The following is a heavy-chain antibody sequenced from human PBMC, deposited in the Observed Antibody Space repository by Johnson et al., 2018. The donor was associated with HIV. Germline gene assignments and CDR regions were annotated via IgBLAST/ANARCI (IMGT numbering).Heavy chain of an antibody. CDR2: ISWDGGST. V-gene: IGHV3-43D*03. CDR1: GFTFDDYA. Sequence: QLVESGGVVVQPGGSLRLSCAASGFTFDDYAMHWVRQAPGKGLEWVSLISWDGGSTYYADSVKGRFTISRDNSKNTLYLQMNSLRAEDTAVYYCAKDEGFTMIVVVPDAFDIWGQGTMVTVSS. J-gene: IGHJ3*02. CDR3: AKDEGFTMIVVVPDAFDI. D-gene: IGHD3-22*01.